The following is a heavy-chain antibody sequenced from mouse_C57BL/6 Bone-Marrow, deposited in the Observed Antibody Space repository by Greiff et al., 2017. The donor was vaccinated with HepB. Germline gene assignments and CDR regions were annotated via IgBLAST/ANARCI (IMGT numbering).Heavy chain of an antibody. Sequence: VQLKESGAELARPGASVKMSCKASGYTFTSYTMHWVKQRPGQGLEWIGYINPSSGYTKYNQKFKDKATLTADKSSSTAYMQLSSLTSEDSAVYYCASPFYYYGSTFDYWGQGTTLTVSS. D-gene: IGHD1-1*01. CDR2: INPSSGYT. CDR3: ASPFYYYGSTFDY. J-gene: IGHJ2*01. CDR1: GYTFTSYT. V-gene: IGHV1-4*01.